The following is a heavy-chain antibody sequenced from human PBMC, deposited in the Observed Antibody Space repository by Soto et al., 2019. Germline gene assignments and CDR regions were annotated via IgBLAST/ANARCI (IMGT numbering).Heavy chain of an antibody. CDR2: IYYNGST. J-gene: IGHJ6*02. V-gene: IGHV4-31*03. Sequence: QVQLQESGPGLVKSSQTLSLTCSVSGGSISRGGYYWSWIRQHPGKGLEWIGYIYYNGSTYYNPSLKSRVTISVDTSKNQFSLKLSSVTAADTAVYYCARDRWWTGYYYYGMDVWGQGTTVTVSS. CDR1: GGSISRGGYY. CDR3: ARDRWWTGYYYYGMDV. D-gene: IGHD2-15*01.